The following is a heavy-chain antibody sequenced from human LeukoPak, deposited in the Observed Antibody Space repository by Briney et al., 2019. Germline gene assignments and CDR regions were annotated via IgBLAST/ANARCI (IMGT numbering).Heavy chain of an antibody. V-gene: IGHV1-2*02. Sequence: ASVKVSCKASGYTFTDYYMHWVRQAPGQGLEWMGWIKPNSGGTNYAQKFQGRVTMTRDTSISTAYMELSRLRSDDTAVYYCARDERYDSSGYPFDYWGQGTLVTVSS. J-gene: IGHJ4*02. CDR2: IKPNSGGT. D-gene: IGHD3-22*01. CDR1: GYTFTDYY. CDR3: ARDERYDSSGYPFDY.